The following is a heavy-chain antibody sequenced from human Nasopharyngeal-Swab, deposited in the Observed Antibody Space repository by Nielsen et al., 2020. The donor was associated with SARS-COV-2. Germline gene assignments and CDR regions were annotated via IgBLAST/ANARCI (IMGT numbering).Heavy chain of an antibody. D-gene: IGHD2-2*01. CDR1: GFTFSSYA. CDR3: AKKDCSSTSCAVPYYYYGMDV. V-gene: IGHV3-23*01. Sequence: GGSLRLSCAASGFTFSSYAMSWVRQAPGKGLEWVSAISGSGGSTYYADSVKGRFTISRDNSKNTLYLQMNSLRAEDTAVYYCAKKDCSSTSCAVPYYYYGMDVWGQGTTVIVSS. CDR2: ISGSGGST. J-gene: IGHJ6*02.